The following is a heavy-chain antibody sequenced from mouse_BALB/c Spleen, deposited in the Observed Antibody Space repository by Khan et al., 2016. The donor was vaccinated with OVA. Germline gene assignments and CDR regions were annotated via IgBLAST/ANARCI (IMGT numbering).Heavy chain of an antibody. V-gene: IGHV1-4*01. D-gene: IGHD2-14*01. J-gene: IGHJ3*01. CDR3: EKDGAYYRNDGRFDY. CDR2: INPSNGYT. Sequence: VQLQESGAELARPGASVKMSCKASGYTFTSYTIHWIKLRPGQGLEWIGYINPSNGYTNYNQKFKDKATLTADKSSTTAYMQLSSLTSDDSAVSKCEKDGAYYRNDGRFDYWGQGTMLTVSA. CDR1: GYTFTSYT.